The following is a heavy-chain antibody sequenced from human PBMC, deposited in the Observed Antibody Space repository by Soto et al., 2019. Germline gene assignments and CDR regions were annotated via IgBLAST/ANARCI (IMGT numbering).Heavy chain of an antibody. V-gene: IGHV3-30-3*01. CDR2: ISDDGSKK. Sequence: QVQLVESGGGVVQPGRSLRLSCAASGLTFSRYAMHWVRQVPGKGLEWVAVISDDGSKKYYVDSVKGRLSISRDKSRNTLYLQMNSLRAEDTAVYFCAGERETSSWFLSGFEYWGQGTLVTVSS. CDR3: AGERETSSWFLSGFEY. J-gene: IGHJ4*02. CDR1: GLTFSRYA. D-gene: IGHD6-13*01.